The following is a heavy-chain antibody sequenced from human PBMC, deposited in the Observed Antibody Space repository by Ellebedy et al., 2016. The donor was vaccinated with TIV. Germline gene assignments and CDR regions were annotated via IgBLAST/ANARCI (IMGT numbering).Heavy chain of an antibody. CDR2: ITGSGDDT. D-gene: IGHD6-6*01. V-gene: IGHV3-23*01. CDR3: AKGSSSSRPYYFDY. Sequence: GGSLRLXXVASGFTFSSYSMHWVRQAPGEGLEWVSAITGSGDDTYYTDSVKGRFTISRDNSKNTLFLQMNSLRAEDTAVYYCAKGSSSSRPYYFDYWGQGTLVSVSS. CDR1: GFTFSSYS. J-gene: IGHJ4*02.